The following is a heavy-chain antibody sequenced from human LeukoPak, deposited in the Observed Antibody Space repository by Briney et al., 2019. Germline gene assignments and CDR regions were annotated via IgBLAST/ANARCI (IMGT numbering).Heavy chain of an antibody. CDR2: ISSSGSTI. D-gene: IGHD5-12*01. Sequence: PGGSLRLSCAASGFTFSDYYMSWIRQAPGKGLEWVSYISSSGSTIYYADSVKGRFTISRDNAKNSLYLQMNSLRAEDTAVYYCARDSARYSGYDSNSDYWGQGTLVTVSS. V-gene: IGHV3-11*01. J-gene: IGHJ4*02. CDR3: ARDSARYSGYDSNSDY. CDR1: GFTFSDYY.